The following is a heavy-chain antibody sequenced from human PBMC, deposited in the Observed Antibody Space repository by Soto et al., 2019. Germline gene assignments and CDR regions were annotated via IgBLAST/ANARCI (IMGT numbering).Heavy chain of an antibody. D-gene: IGHD6-19*01. V-gene: IGHV3-11*01. CDR1: GFTFSDYY. CDR3: ARDLGSSGRDHADDAFDI. Sequence: QVQLVESGGGLVKPGGSLRLSCAASGFTFSDYYMSWIRQAPGKGLEWVSYISSSGSTIYYADSVKGRFTISRDNAKNSLSLQLNRLRAEDTAVYYCARDLGSSGRDHADDAFDIWGQGKMVTVSS. J-gene: IGHJ3*02. CDR2: ISSSGSTI.